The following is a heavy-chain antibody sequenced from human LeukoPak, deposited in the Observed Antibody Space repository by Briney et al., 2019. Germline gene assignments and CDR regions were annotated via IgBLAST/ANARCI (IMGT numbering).Heavy chain of an antibody. V-gene: IGHV4-61*05. D-gene: IGHD3-22*01. CDR2: IYSSGSI. Sequence: SETLSLTCTVSGGSISSSTYYWAWIRQPPGKGLEWIGYIYSSGSINYNPSLKSRVTISVGTSKNQFSLKLTSVTAADTAVYYCASGGYYVLDAFDMWGQGTMVTVSS. CDR1: GGSISSSTYY. CDR3: ASGGYYVLDAFDM. J-gene: IGHJ3*02.